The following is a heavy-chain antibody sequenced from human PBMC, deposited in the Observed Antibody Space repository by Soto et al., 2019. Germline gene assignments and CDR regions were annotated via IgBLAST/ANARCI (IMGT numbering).Heavy chain of an antibody. D-gene: IGHD1-1*01. CDR3: ARVYATGTTPDYFDY. CDR2: IYHSGST. V-gene: IGHV4-30-2*05. J-gene: IGHJ4*02. Sequence: PSETLSLTCAVSGGSISSGGYSWSWIRQPPGKGLEWIGYIYHSGSTYYNPSLKSRVTISVDTSKNQFSLKLSSVTAADTAVYYCARVYATGTTPDYFDYWGQGTLVTVSS. CDR1: GGSISSGGYS.